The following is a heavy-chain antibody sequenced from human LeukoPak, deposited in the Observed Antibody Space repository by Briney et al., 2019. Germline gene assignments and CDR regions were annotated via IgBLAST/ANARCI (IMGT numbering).Heavy chain of an antibody. CDR3: AKECDYSPGHKFDL. Sequence: GGSLRLSCAASGFTFNNYLMSWVRQAPGKGLEWVSVLFTGGGRTLYADSVKGRFTISGDTSRTTLYLQMNGLRAEDTAIYYCAKECDYSPGHKFDLWGQGTLVTVSS. CDR2: LFTGGGRT. V-gene: IGHV3-23*01. CDR1: GFTFNNYL. J-gene: IGHJ4*02. D-gene: IGHD3-10*01.